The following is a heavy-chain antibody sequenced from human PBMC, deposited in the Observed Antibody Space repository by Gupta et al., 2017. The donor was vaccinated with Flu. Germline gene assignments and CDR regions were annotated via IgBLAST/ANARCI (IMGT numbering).Heavy chain of an antibody. V-gene: IGHV3-23*01. D-gene: IGHD6-19*01. CDR3: AKASLRVAVAGMFDY. CDR1: GFTFSSYA. J-gene: IGHJ4*02. CDR2: ISGSGGRT. Sequence: EVQLLESGGGLVQPGGSLRLSCAASGFTFSSYAMSWVRQAPGKGLEWVSAISGSGGRTYYADSVKGRFTISRDDSKNTLYLQMNSLRAEETAVYYCAKASLRVAVAGMFDYWGQGTLVTVSS.